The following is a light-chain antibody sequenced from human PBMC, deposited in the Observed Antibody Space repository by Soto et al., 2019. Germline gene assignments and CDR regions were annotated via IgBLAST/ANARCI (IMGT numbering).Light chain of an antibody. CDR2: DAS. CDR3: QQYGSSLWT. J-gene: IGKJ1*01. CDR1: QTVRNNY. Sequence: EFVLTQSPGTLSLSPGERATLSCGASQTVRNNYLAWYQQKPGQAPRLLIYDASSRATGIPDRFSGGGSGTVFTLTINILEPDDFAVYYCQQYGSSLWTFGQGTKVDIK. V-gene: IGKV3-20*01.